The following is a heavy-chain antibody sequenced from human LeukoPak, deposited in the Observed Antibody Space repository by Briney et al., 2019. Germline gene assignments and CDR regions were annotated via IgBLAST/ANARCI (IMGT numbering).Heavy chain of an antibody. CDR1: GFIFSSYG. D-gene: IGHD3-10*01. CDR2: IRYDGSKK. CDR3: ARDLGDRSGSYYLDY. J-gene: IGHJ4*02. Sequence: PGGSLRLSCAASGFIFSSYGMHWVRQAPGKGLEWVAFIRYDGSKKYYADSVKGRFTISRDNSKNTLYLQMGSLRAEDMAVYYCARDLGDRSGSYYLDYWGQGTLVTVSS. V-gene: IGHV3-30*02.